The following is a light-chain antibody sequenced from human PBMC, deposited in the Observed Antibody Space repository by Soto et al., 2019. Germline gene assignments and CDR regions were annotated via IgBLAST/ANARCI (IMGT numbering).Light chain of an antibody. CDR2: GNT. Sequence: QSVLTQPPSVSVAPGQRVTISCTGSSSNIGAGYDVQWYQQRPGAAPRLLIFGNTNRPSGVPDRFSGSRSGTSASLAISGLQAEDEADYYCQSYDISLSVSVVFGGGTKVTVL. V-gene: IGLV1-40*01. CDR1: SSNIGAGYD. CDR3: QSYDISLSVSVV. J-gene: IGLJ2*01.